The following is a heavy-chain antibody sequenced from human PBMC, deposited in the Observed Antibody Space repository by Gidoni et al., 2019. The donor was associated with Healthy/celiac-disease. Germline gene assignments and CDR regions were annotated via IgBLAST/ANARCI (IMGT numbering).Heavy chain of an antibody. V-gene: IGHV3-9*01. CDR2: IRWTSSSI. J-gene: IGHJ4*02. D-gene: IGHD6-13*01. CDR1: GFTFDDYA. Sequence: EVQLVESGGGLVQPGRSLRLSCAAPGFTFDDYAMHWVRQAPGKGLEWVSGIRWTSSSIGYADSVKGRFTIARDNAKNALYLQMNSLRAEDTALYDCAKGIAAAGITTAVDYWGQGTLVTVSS. CDR3: AKGIAAAGITTAVDY.